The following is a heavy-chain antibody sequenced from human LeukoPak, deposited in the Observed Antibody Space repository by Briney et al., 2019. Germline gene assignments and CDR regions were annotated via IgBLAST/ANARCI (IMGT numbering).Heavy chain of an antibody. D-gene: IGHD1-26*01. Sequence: GGSLRLSCAASGFTFSSYGMHWVRQAPGKGLEWVAFIRYDGSNKYYADSVKGRLTISRDNSKNTLYLQMNSLRAEDTAVYYCAKDRGSYSRGHGFDYWGQGTLVTVSS. CDR2: IRYDGSNK. CDR1: GFTFSSYG. V-gene: IGHV3-30*02. CDR3: AKDRGSYSRGHGFDY. J-gene: IGHJ4*02.